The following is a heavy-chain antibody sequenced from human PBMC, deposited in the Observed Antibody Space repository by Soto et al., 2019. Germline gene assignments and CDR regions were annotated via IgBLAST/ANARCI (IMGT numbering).Heavy chain of an antibody. CDR1: GYTFTGYY. Sequence: GASVKVSCKASGYTFTGYYMHWVRQAPGQGLEWMGWINPNSGGTSYAQKFQGWVTMTRDTSISTAYMELTRLRSDDTAVYYCATLWFGDGMDVWGKGTTVTVSS. CDR2: INPNSGGT. V-gene: IGHV1-2*04. CDR3: ATLWFGDGMDV. J-gene: IGHJ6*04. D-gene: IGHD3-10*01.